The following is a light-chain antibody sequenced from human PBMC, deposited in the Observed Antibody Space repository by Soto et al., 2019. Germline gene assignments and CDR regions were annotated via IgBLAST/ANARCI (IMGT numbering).Light chain of an antibody. V-gene: IGKV3D-15*01. Sequence: EILLTQFPATLSVSQGERVTLSCRASQGVARTLAWFQQKPGQSPRLLVYAESTRAAGIPARFSGSGSGTEFTLTISSLQSEDVAVYYCQQYKQWPLTFGGGTRVDIK. CDR3: QQYKQWPLT. J-gene: IGKJ4*01. CDR1: QGVART. CDR2: AES.